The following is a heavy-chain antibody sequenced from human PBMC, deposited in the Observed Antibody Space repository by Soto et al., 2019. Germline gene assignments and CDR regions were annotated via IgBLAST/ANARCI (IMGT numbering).Heavy chain of an antibody. V-gene: IGHV3-30-3*01. CDR3: ARERRILRFLEWLPLGHYGMDV. CDR2: ISYDGSNK. J-gene: IGHJ6*02. CDR1: GFTFSSYA. D-gene: IGHD3-3*01. Sequence: GGSLRLSCAASGFTFSSYAMHWVRQAPGKGLEWVAVISYDGSNKYYADSVKGRFTISRDNSKNTLYLQMNSLRAEDTAVYYCARERRILRFLEWLPLGHYGMDVWGQGTTVTVSS.